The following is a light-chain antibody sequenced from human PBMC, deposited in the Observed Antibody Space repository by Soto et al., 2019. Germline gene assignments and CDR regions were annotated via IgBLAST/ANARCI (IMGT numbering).Light chain of an antibody. J-gene: IGKJ4*01. CDR2: DAS. Sequence: DIQMTQSPSSLSASVGDRVTITCRASQELSNHLAWFQQKPGKPPKSLIYDASSLQSGVPSKFSGSGSGTDFTLTISSLQPEDFATYYCQQYHNSPVTFGGGTKVEIK. CDR3: QQYHNSPVT. CDR1: QELSNH. V-gene: IGKV1-16*02.